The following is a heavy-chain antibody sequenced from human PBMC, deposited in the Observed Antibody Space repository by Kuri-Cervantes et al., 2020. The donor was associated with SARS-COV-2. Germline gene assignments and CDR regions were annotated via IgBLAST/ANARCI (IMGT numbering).Heavy chain of an antibody. D-gene: IGHD4-11*01. CDR3: VRIRAATVIADY. V-gene: IGHV2-5*08. CDR2: IFGDDDK. J-gene: IGHJ4*02. Sequence: SGPTLVKPTQTLTLTCTFSGFSLNTSGMCVSWIRQPPGKALEWLALIFGDDDKRYGPSLKSRLTITKDTSKNQVVLTMTNMDPVDTATYYCVRIRAATVIADYWGQGTLVTVSS. CDR1: GFSLNTSGMC.